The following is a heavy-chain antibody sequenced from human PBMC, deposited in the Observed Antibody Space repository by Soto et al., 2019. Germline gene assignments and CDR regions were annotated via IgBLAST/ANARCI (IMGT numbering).Heavy chain of an antibody. D-gene: IGHD2-8*02. V-gene: IGHV1-69*01. CDR1: GCTISSFG. CDR3: ASSVMKSRLGGVVFDD. Sequence: QVQLVQSGAEVKKPGSSVKVSCTNSGCTISSFGMNWVRQAPGQGLEWKGGIVPIAGSTKYAEKFQVSVTITADAAPRTVYIDLRSLRSEDTAAYDCASSVMKSRLGGVVFDDWGQGTLITV. CDR2: IVPIAGST. J-gene: IGHJ4*02.